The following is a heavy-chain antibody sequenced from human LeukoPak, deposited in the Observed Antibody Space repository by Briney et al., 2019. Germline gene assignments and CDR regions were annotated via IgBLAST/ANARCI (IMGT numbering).Heavy chain of an antibody. CDR3: ARDLPDQGAY. Sequence: GGSLRLSCAASGLTVSSNYMSWVRQAPGKGLEWVSVMYRSDATYYADSVKGRFTMSRDSSKNTVYPQMNSLRSEDTAVYYCARDLPDQGAYWGQGTLVIVSS. CDR2: MYRSDAT. J-gene: IGHJ4*02. CDR1: GLTVSSNY. D-gene: IGHD1-14*01. V-gene: IGHV3-53*01.